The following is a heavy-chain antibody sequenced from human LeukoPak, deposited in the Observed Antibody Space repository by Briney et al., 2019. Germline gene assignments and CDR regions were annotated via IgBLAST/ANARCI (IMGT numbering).Heavy chain of an antibody. J-gene: IGHJ6*03. Sequence: SETLSLTCAVYGGSFSGYYWSWIRQPPGKGLEWIGEINHSGSTNYNPSLKSRVTISVDTSKNQFSLKLSSVTAADTAVYYCARTPMPDGEPAAPYYMDVWGKGTTVTVSS. CDR1: GGSFSGYY. CDR2: INHSGST. CDR3: ARTPMPDGEPAAPYYMDV. D-gene: IGHD2-2*01. V-gene: IGHV4-34*01.